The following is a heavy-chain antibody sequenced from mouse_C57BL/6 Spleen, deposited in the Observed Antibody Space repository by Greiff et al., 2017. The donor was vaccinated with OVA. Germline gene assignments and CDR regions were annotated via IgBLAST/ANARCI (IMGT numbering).Heavy chain of an antibody. CDR2: IYPGDGDT. Sequence: QVQLQQSGPELVKPGASVKISCKASGYAFSSSWMHWVKQRPGKGLEWIGRIYPGDGDTNSNGKFKGKATLTADKSSSTAYMQLSSLTSEDSAVYFCARNWVGMDYWGQGTSVTVSA. J-gene: IGHJ4*01. V-gene: IGHV1-82*01. D-gene: IGHD4-1*01. CDR1: GYAFSSSW. CDR3: ARNWVGMDY.